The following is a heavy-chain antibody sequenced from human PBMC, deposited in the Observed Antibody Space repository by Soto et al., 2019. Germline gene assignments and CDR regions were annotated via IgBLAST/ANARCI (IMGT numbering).Heavy chain of an antibody. CDR2: IYYSGST. D-gene: IGHD6-13*01. CDR1: GGSISSGGYY. CDR3: ARGYSSPRGFVY. J-gene: IGHJ4*02. Sequence: TSETLSLTCTVSGGSISSGGYYWSWIRQHPGKGLEWIGYIYYSGSTYYNPSLKSRVTISVDTSKNQFSLKLSSVTAADTAVYYWARGYSSPRGFVYWVQGTLVT. V-gene: IGHV4-31*02.